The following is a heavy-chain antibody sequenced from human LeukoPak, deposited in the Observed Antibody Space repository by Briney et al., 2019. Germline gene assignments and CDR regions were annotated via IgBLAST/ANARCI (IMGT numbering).Heavy chain of an antibody. CDR2: IWYDGSNK. J-gene: IGHJ3*02. CDR1: GLTFSSSW. Sequence: GGSLRLSCAVSGLTFSSSWMHWVRQAPGKGLEWVAVIWYDGSNKYYADSVKGRFTISRDNSKNTLYLQMNSLRAEDTAVYYCARAHYDFWSGYYTVVPAFDIWGQGTMVTVSS. V-gene: IGHV3-33*08. CDR3: ARAHYDFWSGYYTVVPAFDI. D-gene: IGHD3-3*01.